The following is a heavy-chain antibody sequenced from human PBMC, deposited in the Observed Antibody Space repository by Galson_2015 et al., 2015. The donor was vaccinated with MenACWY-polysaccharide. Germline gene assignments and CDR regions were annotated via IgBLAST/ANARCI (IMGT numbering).Heavy chain of an antibody. J-gene: IGHJ4*02. Sequence: SLRLSCAGSGFTFNTFTMNWVRQAPGKGLEWVALILYDGSNKYHADSVKGRFTISRNNSKNTVYLQMDSLRPEDTALYYCARGVRSFARSDYWGQGAQVTVSS. CDR2: ILYDGSNK. CDR1: GFTFNTFT. CDR3: ARGVRSFARSDY. D-gene: IGHD3-10*01. V-gene: IGHV3-30-3*01.